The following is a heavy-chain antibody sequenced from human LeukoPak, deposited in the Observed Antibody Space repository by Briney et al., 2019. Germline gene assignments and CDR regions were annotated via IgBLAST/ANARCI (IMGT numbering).Heavy chain of an antibody. D-gene: IGHD5-18*01. J-gene: IGHJ4*02. Sequence: GESLKISCKGSGYSFTSYWIGWARQMPGKGLEWMGIIYPGDSDTRYSPSFQGQVTISADKSISTAYLQWSSLKASDTAMYYCARQRRKMGAMVTSVFDYWGQGTLVTVSS. V-gene: IGHV5-51*01. CDR1: GYSFTSYW. CDR2: IYPGDSDT. CDR3: ARQRRKMGAMVTSVFDY.